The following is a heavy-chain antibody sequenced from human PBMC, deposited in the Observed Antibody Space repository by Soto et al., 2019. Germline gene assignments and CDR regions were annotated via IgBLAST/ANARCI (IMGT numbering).Heavy chain of an antibody. CDR1: GYTFTSYG. J-gene: IGHJ6*02. D-gene: IGHD2-15*01. Sequence: ASVKVSCKASGYTFTSYGMHWVRQAPGQRLEWMGWINAGNGNTKYSQKFQGRVAITRDTSASTAHMELSSLRSEDTAVYYCARGAVVTALYYYYGMDVWGQGTTVTVSS. CDR2: INAGNGNT. CDR3: ARGAVVTALYYYYGMDV. V-gene: IGHV1-3*01.